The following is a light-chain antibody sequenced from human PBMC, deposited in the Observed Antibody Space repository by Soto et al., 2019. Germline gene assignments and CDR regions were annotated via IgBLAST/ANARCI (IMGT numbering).Light chain of an antibody. J-gene: IGKJ5*01. V-gene: IGKV1-39*01. Sequence: DIHMSQSPSTLSGSVGYRFTITCRASQSIRRYLNWYQQKPGKAPKLLMYAASSLQSGVPSRFSGSGSGTDYTLTISSLQPEDVETYYCQQSYSNPLTFGQGTRLEIK. CDR3: QQSYSNPLT. CDR2: AAS. CDR1: QSIRRY.